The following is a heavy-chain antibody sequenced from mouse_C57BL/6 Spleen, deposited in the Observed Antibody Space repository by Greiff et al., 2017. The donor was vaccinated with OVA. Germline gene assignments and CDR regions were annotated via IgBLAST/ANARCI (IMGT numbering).Heavy chain of an antibody. Sequence: VQLQQSGAELVKPGASVKISCKASGYAFSSYWMNWVKQRPGKGLEWIGQIYPGDGDTNYNGKFKGKATLTADKSSSTAYMQLSSLTSEDSAVYFCARFLSGGFYFDYWGQGTTLTVSS. CDR1: GYAFSSYW. CDR2: IYPGDGDT. J-gene: IGHJ2*01. CDR3: ARFLSGGFYFDY. D-gene: IGHD1-1*02. V-gene: IGHV1-80*01.